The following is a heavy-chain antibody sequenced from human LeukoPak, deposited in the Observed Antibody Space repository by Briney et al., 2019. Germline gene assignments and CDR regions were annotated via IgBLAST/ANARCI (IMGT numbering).Heavy chain of an antibody. CDR3: AKDYVSGDGYWDLDY. D-gene: IGHD5-24*01. CDR1: GFIFSPYA. Sequence: QPGGSLRLSCAASGFIFSPYAMSWVRQAPGKGLEWVAGIAGGDDRFYADSVKGRFSISRDNSKNTVDLQMNSLRVEDTAVYYCAKDYVSGDGYWDLDYWGQGTLVTVSS. V-gene: IGHV3-23*01. J-gene: IGHJ4*02. CDR2: IAGGDDR.